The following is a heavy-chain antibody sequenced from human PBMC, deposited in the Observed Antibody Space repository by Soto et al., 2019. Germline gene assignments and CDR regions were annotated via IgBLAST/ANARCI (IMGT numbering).Heavy chain of an antibody. Sequence: QVQLQQWGAGLLKPSETLSLTCAVYGGSFSGYYWSWIRQPPGKGLEWLGEINHSGSTNDNPSLKSRVTISVDTSKNQFSLTLSSVTAADTAVYYCARAWGHAADIWGQGTMVTVSS. CDR2: INHSGST. CDR1: GGSFSGYY. V-gene: IGHV4-34*01. D-gene: IGHD7-27*01. J-gene: IGHJ3*02. CDR3: ARAWGHAADI.